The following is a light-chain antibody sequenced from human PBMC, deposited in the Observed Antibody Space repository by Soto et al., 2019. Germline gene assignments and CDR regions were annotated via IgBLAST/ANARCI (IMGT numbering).Light chain of an antibody. J-gene: IGKJ1*01. CDR2: DTS. CDR1: QSVSSNY. CDR3: QQYGSSPRT. Sequence: EIVLTQSPGTLSLSPGERATLSCRASQSVSSNYLAWYQQKPGQAPRLLTYDTSSRATGIPDRFSGSGSGTDFTLTISRLEPEDFAVYFCQQYGSSPRTFGQGTKVDIK. V-gene: IGKV3-20*01.